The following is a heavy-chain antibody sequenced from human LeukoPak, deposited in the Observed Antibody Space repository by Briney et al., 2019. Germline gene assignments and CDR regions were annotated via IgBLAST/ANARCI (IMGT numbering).Heavy chain of an antibody. D-gene: IGHD3-16*01. J-gene: IGHJ4*02. V-gene: IGHV3-64*01. CDR3: ARNAYHDY. CDR1: GFTFSNYA. Sequence: VGSLRLSCVASGFTFSNYAMHWVRQAPGKGLEYVSSVNINGGSTYYANSVKGRFTISRDNSKNTLYLQMGSLRPEDMAVYYCARNAYHDYWGQGTLVTVSS. CDR2: VNINGGST.